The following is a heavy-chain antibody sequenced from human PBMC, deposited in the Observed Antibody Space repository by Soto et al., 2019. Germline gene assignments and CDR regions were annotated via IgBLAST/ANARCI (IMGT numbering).Heavy chain of an antibody. D-gene: IGHD3-9*01. Sequence: PSETLSLTCTVSGGSISSYYWSWIRQPPGKGLEWIGYIYYSGSTNYNPSLKSRVTISVDTSKNQFSLKLSSVTAADTAVYYCATAYYDIVDYWGQGTLVTVSS. V-gene: IGHV4-59*01. CDR3: ATAYYDIVDY. J-gene: IGHJ4*02. CDR2: IYYSGST. CDR1: GGSISSYY.